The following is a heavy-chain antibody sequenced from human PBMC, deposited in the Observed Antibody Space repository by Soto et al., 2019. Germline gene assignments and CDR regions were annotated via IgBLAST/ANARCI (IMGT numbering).Heavy chain of an antibody. CDR3: GRDSDGSGACYYYGMDV. D-gene: IGHD3-10*01. J-gene: IGHJ6*02. Sequence: EVQLVESGGGLVQPGGSLRLSCAASGFTFSSYSMNWVRQAPGKGLEWVSYISSSSSTIYYADSVKGRFTISRDNAKIFLYRKMKSRRAEDTAVYCCGRDSDGSGACYYYGMDVWGQGTTVTASS. CDR1: GFTFSSYS. V-gene: IGHV3-48*01. CDR2: ISSSSSTI.